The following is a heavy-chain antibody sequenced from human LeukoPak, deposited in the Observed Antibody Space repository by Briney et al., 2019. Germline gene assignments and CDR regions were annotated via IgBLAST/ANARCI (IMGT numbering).Heavy chain of an antibody. J-gene: IGHJ6*02. CDR1: GGTFSSYV. V-gene: IGHV1-69*04. Sequence: SVTVSCKASGGTFSSYVISWVRQAPGQGLEWMGRIIPILGIANYAQKFQGRVTITADKSTSTAYMELSSLRSEDTAVYYCARDGGYYDSSGSPGMDVWGQGTTVTLSS. CDR2: IIPILGIA. D-gene: IGHD3-22*01. CDR3: ARDGGYYDSSGSPGMDV.